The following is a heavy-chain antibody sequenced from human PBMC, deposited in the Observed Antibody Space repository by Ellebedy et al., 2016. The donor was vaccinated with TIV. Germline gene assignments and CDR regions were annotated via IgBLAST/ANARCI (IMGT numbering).Heavy chain of an antibody. CDR1: GGSISSSSYY. V-gene: IGHV4-39*01. D-gene: IGHD5-18*01. J-gene: IGHJ4*02. CDR2: IYYSGST. Sequence: MPSETLSLTCTVSGGSISSSSYYWGWIRQRTGKGLEWIWSIYYSGSTYYNPSLKSRVTIYVDTSKNQFYLKLSSVTAADTAVYYCASGRDTAMVLGVDYWGQGTLVTVSS. CDR3: ASGRDTAMVLGVDY.